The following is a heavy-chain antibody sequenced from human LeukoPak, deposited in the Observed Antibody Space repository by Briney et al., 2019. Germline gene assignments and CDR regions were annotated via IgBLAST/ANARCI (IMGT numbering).Heavy chain of an antibody. CDR1: GGSISSSSYY. J-gene: IGHJ4*02. D-gene: IGHD6-19*01. CDR3: ARQAVAGSVFDY. CDR2: IYYSGST. Sequence: SETLSLTCTVSGGSISSSSYYWGWIRQPPGKGLEWIGSIYYSGSTYYNPSLKSRVTISVDTSKNQFSLKLSSVTAADTAVYYCARQAVAGSVFDYWGQGTLVTVSS. V-gene: IGHV4-39*01.